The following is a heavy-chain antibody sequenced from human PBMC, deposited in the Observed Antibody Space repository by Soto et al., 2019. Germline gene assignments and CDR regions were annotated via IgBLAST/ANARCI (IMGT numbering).Heavy chain of an antibody. Sequence: EVQLVETGGGLIQPGGSLRLSCAASGFTVSSNYMSWVRQAPGKGLEWVSVIYSGGSTYCADSVKGRFTISRDNSKNTLYLQMNSLRAEDTAVYYCARGHYDFWSGQGENWGQGTLVTVSS. V-gene: IGHV3-53*02. J-gene: IGHJ4*02. CDR3: ARGHYDFWSGQGEN. CDR2: IYSGGST. CDR1: GFTVSSNY. D-gene: IGHD3-3*01.